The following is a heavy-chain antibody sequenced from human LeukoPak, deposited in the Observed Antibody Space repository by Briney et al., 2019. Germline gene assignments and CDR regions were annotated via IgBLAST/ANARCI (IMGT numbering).Heavy chain of an antibody. Sequence: SETLSLTCTVSGGSISTYYWNWIRQPPGEGLEWIGYIYYTGSTKSNPSLKSRVTISLDTSKDQFSLNLSSVTAADTAVYYCARRVVVVTANDKSDAFDMCGQGTVVTVSS. J-gene: IGHJ3*02. D-gene: IGHD2-15*01. V-gene: IGHV4-59*01. CDR3: ARRVVVVTANDKSDAFDM. CDR2: IYYTGST. CDR1: GGSISTYY.